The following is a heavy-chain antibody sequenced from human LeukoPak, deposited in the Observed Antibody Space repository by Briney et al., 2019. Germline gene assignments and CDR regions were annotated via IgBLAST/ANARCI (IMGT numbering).Heavy chain of an antibody. CDR2: ISSDGINK. CDR3: ASAAATLTNLRLVDY. J-gene: IGHJ4*02. V-gene: IGHV3-30*19. Sequence: PGGSLRLSCAASGFSFSTYGMHWVRQAPGKGLEWVAVISSDGINKYYADSVMGRFTISRDNSMNTLYLQMNSRRTEDTGVYYCASAAATLTNLRLVDYWGQGTLVTVSS. CDR1: GFSFSTYG. D-gene: IGHD4-17*01.